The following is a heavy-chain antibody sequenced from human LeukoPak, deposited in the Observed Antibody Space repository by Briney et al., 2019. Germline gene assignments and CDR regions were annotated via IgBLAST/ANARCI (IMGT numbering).Heavy chain of an antibody. D-gene: IGHD2-2*01. Sequence: GGSLRLSCAVSGFTLSSNYMSWVRQAPGKGLEWVSVIFAGGSTYYADSVRGRFTISRDNSKNPLYLQMNSLRAEDKAVYYCAKVPVVVPAAPAPYYMDVWGKGTTVTVPS. CDR2: IFAGGST. J-gene: IGHJ6*03. CDR3: AKVPVVVPAAPAPYYMDV. V-gene: IGHV3-53*01. CDR1: GFTLSSNY.